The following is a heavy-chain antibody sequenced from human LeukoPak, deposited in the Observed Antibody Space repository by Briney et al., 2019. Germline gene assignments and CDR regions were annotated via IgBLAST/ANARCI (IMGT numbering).Heavy chain of an antibody. CDR2: IRGSGGST. CDR1: GFTFSSYA. J-gene: IGHJ4*02. V-gene: IGHV3-23*01. CDR3: AKDGDYDFWSGYYTRTPFDY. D-gene: IGHD3-3*01. Sequence: GGSLRLSCAASGFTFSSYAMSWVRQAPGKGLEWVSAIRGSGGSTYYADSVKGRFTISRDNSKNTLYLQMNSLRAEDTAVYYCAKDGDYDFWSGYYTRTPFDYWGQGTLVTVSS.